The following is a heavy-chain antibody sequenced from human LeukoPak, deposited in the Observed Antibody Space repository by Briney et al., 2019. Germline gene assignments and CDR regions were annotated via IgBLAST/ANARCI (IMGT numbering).Heavy chain of an antibody. V-gene: IGHV4-59*11. Sequence: VKPSETLSLTCTVSGGSISSHYWSWIRQPPGKGLEWIGYIYYSGTTNYNPSLKSRVTISVDTSKNQFSLKLSSVTAADTAVYYCARGVYIAAAQYGYWGQGALVTVSS. D-gene: IGHD6-13*01. CDR2: IYYSGTT. CDR1: GGSISSHY. J-gene: IGHJ4*02. CDR3: ARGVYIAAAQYGY.